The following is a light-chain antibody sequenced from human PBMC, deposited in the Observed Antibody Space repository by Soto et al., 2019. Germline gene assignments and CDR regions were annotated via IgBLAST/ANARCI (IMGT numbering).Light chain of an antibody. J-gene: IGLJ3*02. CDR2: NNN. V-gene: IGLV1-44*01. CDR3: AAWDDDLNGLV. Sequence: QSVLTQPPSASGTPGQRITTSCSGRTSNIGSNIVSWYHHLPGAAPKLLIYNNNQRPSGVPDRFFASKSGTSASLAISGLQPEDESHYYCAAWDDDLNGLVFGGGTKVTVL. CDR1: TSNIGSNI.